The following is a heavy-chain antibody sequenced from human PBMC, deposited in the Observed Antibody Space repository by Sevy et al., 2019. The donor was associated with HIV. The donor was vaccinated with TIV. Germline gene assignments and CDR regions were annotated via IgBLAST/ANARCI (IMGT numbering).Heavy chain of an antibody. CDR3: ARGRYCSGGSCYFDY. D-gene: IGHD2-15*01. Sequence: GGSLRLSCAASGLIFSGYWMSWVRQAPGKGLEWVANIKPDGSGGYYVDSVKGRFTISRDNAKSSVYLQMNSLRAEETALFYCARGRYCSGGSCYFDYWGQGTLVTVSS. CDR1: GLIFSGYW. V-gene: IGHV3-7*01. CDR2: IKPDGSGG. J-gene: IGHJ4*02.